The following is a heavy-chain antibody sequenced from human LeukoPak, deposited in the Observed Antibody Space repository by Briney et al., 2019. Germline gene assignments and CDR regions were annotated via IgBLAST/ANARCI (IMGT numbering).Heavy chain of an antibody. Sequence: PSQTLSLTCTVSGGSISSGGYYWSWIRRHPGKGLEWIGYIYYSGSTYYNPSLKSRVTISVDTSKNQFSLKLSSVTAADTAVYYCARDRGVMGFDSWGQGTLVTVSS. CDR1: GGSISSGGYY. CDR3: ARDRGVMGFDS. D-gene: IGHD3-10*01. J-gene: IGHJ4*02. CDR2: IYYSGST. V-gene: IGHV4-31*03.